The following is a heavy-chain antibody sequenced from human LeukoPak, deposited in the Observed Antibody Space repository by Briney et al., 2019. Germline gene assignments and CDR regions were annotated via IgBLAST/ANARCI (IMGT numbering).Heavy chain of an antibody. CDR1: GDSISSGNY. V-gene: IGHV4-38-2*02. Sequence: SETLSLTCTVSGDSISSGNYWGWIRQPPGKGLEWIGSIFHTGGTYFNLSLKSRVTISVDTSKNQFSLKLSSVTAADTAEYYCARERYCSSTSCYLIDYWGQGTLVTVSS. D-gene: IGHD2-2*01. CDR2: IFHTGGT. CDR3: ARERYCSSTSCYLIDY. J-gene: IGHJ4*02.